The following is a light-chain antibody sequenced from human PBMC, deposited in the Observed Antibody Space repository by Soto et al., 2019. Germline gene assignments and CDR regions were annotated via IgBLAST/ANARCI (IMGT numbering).Light chain of an antibody. Sequence: DIQMTQSPSTLSGSVVDRVTITCLASQSISSWLAWYQQKPGKAPKLLIYKASSLESGVPSRFSGSGSGTEFTLTISSLQSEDFAVYYCQQYNKWPLTFGPGTKVDIK. V-gene: IGKV1-5*03. J-gene: IGKJ3*01. CDR1: QSISSW. CDR3: QQYNKWPLT. CDR2: KAS.